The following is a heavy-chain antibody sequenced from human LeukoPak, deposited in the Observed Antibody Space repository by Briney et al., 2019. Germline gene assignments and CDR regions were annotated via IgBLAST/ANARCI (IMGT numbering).Heavy chain of an antibody. CDR3: ARDLTGIMGDGTQYFQD. D-gene: IGHD1-26*01. CDR2: ITPIVGTP. Sequence: ASVKVPCKTSGGTFNRYAISWVRQAPGQGLEWLGGITPIVGTPNYAEKFQDRVTITADESTTTAYMELSSLRSEDSAVYYCARDLTGIMGDGTQYFQDWGQGTLVTVSS. CDR1: GGTFNRYA. J-gene: IGHJ1*01. V-gene: IGHV1-69*13.